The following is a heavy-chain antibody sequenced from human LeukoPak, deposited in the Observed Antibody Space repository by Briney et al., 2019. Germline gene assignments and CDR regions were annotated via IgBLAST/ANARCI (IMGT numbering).Heavy chain of an antibody. Sequence: QPGRSLRLSCAASGFTFSSYGMHWVRQAPGKGLEWVAVISYDGSNKYYADSVKGRFTISRDNAKNSLYLQMNSLRVEDTAVYYCARDGDTTSKVDYLGQGTLVTVSS. D-gene: IGHD4-11*01. CDR1: GFTFSSYG. V-gene: IGHV3-30*03. J-gene: IGHJ4*02. CDR2: ISYDGSNK. CDR3: ARDGDTTSKVDY.